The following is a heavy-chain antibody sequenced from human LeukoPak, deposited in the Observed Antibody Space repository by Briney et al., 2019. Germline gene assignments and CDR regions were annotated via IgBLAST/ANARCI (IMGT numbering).Heavy chain of an antibody. J-gene: IGHJ3*02. CDR2: IYYSGIT. Sequence: PSETLSLTCTVSGGSISTYYWSWIRQPPGRGLEWIGYIYYSGITDYSPFLKSRVTISIDTSKKQFSLRLSSVTAADTAVYYCARWEASRVAFDIWGQGTLVTVSS. D-gene: IGHD1-26*01. CDR3: ARWEASRVAFDI. CDR1: GGSISTYY. V-gene: IGHV4-59*01.